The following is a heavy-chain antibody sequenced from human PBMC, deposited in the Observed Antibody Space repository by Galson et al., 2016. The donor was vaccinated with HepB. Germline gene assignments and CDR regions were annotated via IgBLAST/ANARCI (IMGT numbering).Heavy chain of an antibody. Sequence: SLRLSCAASGFTFSRYWMSWFRLAPGKGLEWVGQINQDDSEKYYLDSMKGRFTISRDNAKNSLYLQVNSLRAEDTAVYHCARDVNGGYFDLWGQGTLVSVFS. CDR3: ARDVNGGYFDL. CDR1: GFTFSRYW. V-gene: IGHV3-7*03. J-gene: IGHJ4*02. CDR2: INQDDSEK. D-gene: IGHD4-23*01.